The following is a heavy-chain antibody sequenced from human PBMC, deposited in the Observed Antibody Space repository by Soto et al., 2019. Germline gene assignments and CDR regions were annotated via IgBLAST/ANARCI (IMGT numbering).Heavy chain of an antibody. CDR3: ARGGVDYYDSSGYYFSPYYFDY. V-gene: IGHV4-4*02. J-gene: IGHJ4*02. CDR1: AGSISSRNW. D-gene: IGHD3-22*01. CDR2: IYHSGST. Sequence: SETLSLTCAVSAGSISSRNWWTWVRQSPGKGLEWIGEIYHSGSTNYNPSLKSRVTISVDRSKNQFSLKLSSVTAADTAVYYCARGGVDYYDSSGYYFSPYYFDYWGQGTLVTVSS.